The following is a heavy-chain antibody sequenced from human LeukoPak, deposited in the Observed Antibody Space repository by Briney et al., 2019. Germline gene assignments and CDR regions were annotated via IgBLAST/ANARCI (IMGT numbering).Heavy chain of an antibody. CDR2: IKGDGSST. V-gene: IGHV3-74*01. CDR1: GFTFSTYW. J-gene: IGHJ4*02. Sequence: PGGSLRLSCAASGFTFSTYWMHWVRPAPGKGLVWVARIKGDGSSTIYADSVKGRFTISRDNSKNTLYLQTSSLRAEDTAVYYCARASTTVPNLLDHWGRGTLVTVSS. CDR3: ARASTTVPNLLDH. D-gene: IGHD4-17*01.